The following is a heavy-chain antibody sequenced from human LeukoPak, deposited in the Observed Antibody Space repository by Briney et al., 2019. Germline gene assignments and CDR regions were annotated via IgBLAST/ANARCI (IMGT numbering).Heavy chain of an antibody. CDR3: VKARGAGSHKDWYFDY. V-gene: IGHV3-23*01. CDR2: LSGSGGSV. J-gene: IGHJ4*02. D-gene: IGHD3/OR15-3a*01. Sequence: GGSLRLSCSASGFIFNNYGMIWVRQAPGKGLEWVSGLSGSGGSVWYADSVKGRFTIFRDNPKNTPYLQMNSLRAEDTAIYYCVKARGAGSHKDWYFDYWGQGTLVTVSS. CDR1: GFIFNNYG.